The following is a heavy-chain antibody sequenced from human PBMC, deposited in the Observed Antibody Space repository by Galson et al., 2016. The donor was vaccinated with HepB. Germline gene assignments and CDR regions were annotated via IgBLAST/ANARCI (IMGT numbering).Heavy chain of an antibody. J-gene: IGHJ4*02. D-gene: IGHD1-26*01. Sequence: SLRLSCAASRFIVSNYWMSWVRQAPGKGQEWVAVISDDGSSRQHIASVEGRFTVSRDNSKNTFYLQMNSLRAEDRAVYYCAKAALVGPTYPLEFWGPGTLVTVSS. CDR1: RFIVSNYW. CDR3: AKAALVGPTYPLEF. V-gene: IGHV3-30*18. CDR2: ISDDGSSR.